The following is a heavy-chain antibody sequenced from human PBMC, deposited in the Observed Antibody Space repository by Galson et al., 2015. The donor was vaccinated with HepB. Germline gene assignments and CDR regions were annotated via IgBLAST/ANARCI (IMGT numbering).Heavy chain of an antibody. D-gene: IGHD1-26*01. CDR1: GFTFASSG. J-gene: IGHJ4*02. Sequence: SLRLSCAASGFTFASSGMSWVRQAPGKGLEWVSLISAGGGETRYADSVKGRFTVSRDNSKNTLYLQMNSLRAEDTAIYYCAKSFYGGSYYFDYWGRGTLVTVSS. CDR2: ISAGGGET. V-gene: IGHV3-23*01. CDR3: AKSFYGGSYYFDY.